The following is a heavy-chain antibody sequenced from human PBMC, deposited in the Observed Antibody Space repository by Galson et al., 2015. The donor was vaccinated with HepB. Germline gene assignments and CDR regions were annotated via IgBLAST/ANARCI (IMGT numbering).Heavy chain of an antibody. D-gene: IGHD4/OR15-4a*01. CDR3: ARWANMRVPDI. Sequence: SLRLSCAASGFTFGSHGMHWVRQAPGKGLEWVAVIWYDGSDKYYADFVKGRFTISRDNSKNTLYLQMNSLRAEDTAMYYCARWANMRVPDIWGQGTAVTVSS. J-gene: IGHJ3*02. V-gene: IGHV3-33*01. CDR1: GFTFGSHG. CDR2: IWYDGSDK.